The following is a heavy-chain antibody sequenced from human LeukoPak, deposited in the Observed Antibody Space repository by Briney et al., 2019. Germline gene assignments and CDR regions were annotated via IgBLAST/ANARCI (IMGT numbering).Heavy chain of an antibody. J-gene: IGHJ4*02. D-gene: IGHD3-10*01. CDR2: ISYDGSNK. V-gene: IGHV3-30*03. CDR3: ARDRVSGSGSIDY. CDR1: GFTFSRHG. Sequence: GGSLRLSCAASGFTFSRHGMHWVRQAPGKGLEWVAVISYDGSNKHYADSVKGRFTISRDNSKNTLYLQMNSLRVEDTAVYYCARDRVSGSGSIDYWGQGTLVTVSS.